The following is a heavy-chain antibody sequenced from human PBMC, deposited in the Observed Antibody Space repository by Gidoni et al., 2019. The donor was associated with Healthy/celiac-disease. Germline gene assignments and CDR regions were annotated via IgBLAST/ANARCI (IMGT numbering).Heavy chain of an antibody. CDR3: ARIVVPAAMSAFDI. CDR1: GGSISSSNR. D-gene: IGHD2-2*01. J-gene: IGHJ3*02. CDR2: IYHSVRT. Sequence: QVQLQESRPGLVKPSGTLSLTCAVSGGSISSSNRWSWVSQPPGKGLEWIGEIYHSVRTNYNPSLKRRVTISVDKSKNQFSLKRSSVTAADTAVYYCARIVVPAAMSAFDIWGQGTMVTVSS. V-gene: IGHV4-4*02.